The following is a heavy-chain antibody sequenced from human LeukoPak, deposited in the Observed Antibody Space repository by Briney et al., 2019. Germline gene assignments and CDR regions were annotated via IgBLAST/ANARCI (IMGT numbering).Heavy chain of an antibody. CDR3: ARDGYGDYVGDGYYFDY. Sequence: GGSLRLSCAASGFTFSSYSMKWVRQAPGKGLEWVSSISSSSSYIYYADSVKGRFTISRDNAKNSLYLQVNSLRAEDTAVYYCARDGYGDYVGDGYYFDYWGQGTLVTVSS. D-gene: IGHD4-17*01. V-gene: IGHV3-21*01. CDR1: GFTFSSYS. J-gene: IGHJ4*02. CDR2: ISSSSSYI.